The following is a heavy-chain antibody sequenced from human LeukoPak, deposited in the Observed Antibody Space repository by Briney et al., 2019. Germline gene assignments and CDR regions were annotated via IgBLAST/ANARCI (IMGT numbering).Heavy chain of an antibody. CDR2: IWYDGSNK. CDR3: ARDLNY. Sequence: PGRSLRLLCAPSGFPFSRYGKLWVRQAPGGGREGLAVIWYDGSNKYDADSVKGRITNSRDNFKNTLYLQMNRLRAEDTAVYYCARDLNYWGQGTLVTVSS. J-gene: IGHJ4*02. V-gene: IGHV3-30*06. D-gene: IGHD3-9*01. CDR1: GFPFSRYG.